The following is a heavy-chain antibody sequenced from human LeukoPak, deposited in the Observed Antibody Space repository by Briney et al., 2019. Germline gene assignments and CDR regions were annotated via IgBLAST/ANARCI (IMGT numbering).Heavy chain of an antibody. Sequence: GGSLRLSCAASGFTFSSYAMSWVRQAPGKGLEWVSAISGSGGSTYYADSVEGRFTISRDNSKNTLYLQMNSLRAEDTAVYYCAKAPELYSSSSGDAFDIWGQGTMVTVSS. J-gene: IGHJ3*02. CDR2: ISGSGGST. V-gene: IGHV3-23*01. D-gene: IGHD6-13*01. CDR3: AKAPELYSSSSGDAFDI. CDR1: GFTFSSYA.